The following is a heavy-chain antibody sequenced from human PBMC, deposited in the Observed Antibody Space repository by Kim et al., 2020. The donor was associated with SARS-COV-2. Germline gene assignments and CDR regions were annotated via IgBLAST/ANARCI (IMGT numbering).Heavy chain of an antibody. CDR1: GYTFTSYG. V-gene: IGHV1-18*01. CDR3: ARVEGTYCSGGSCYYDWFDP. J-gene: IGHJ5*02. Sequence: ASVKVSCKASGYTFTSYGISWVRQAPGQGLEWMGWISAYNGNTNYAQKLQGRVTMTTDTSTSTAYMELRSLRSDDTAVYYCARVEGTYCSGGSCYYDWFDPWGQGTLVTVSS. D-gene: IGHD2-15*01. CDR2: ISAYNGNT.